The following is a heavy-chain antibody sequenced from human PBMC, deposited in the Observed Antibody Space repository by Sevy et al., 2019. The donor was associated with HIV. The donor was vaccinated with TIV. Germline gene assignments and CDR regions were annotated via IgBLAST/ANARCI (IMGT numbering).Heavy chain of an antibody. CDR2: IVVGSGNT. CDR3: AADQPRPTYYYYGIDV. V-gene: IGHV1-58*01. Sequence: ASVKVSCKASGFTFTSSAVQWVRQARGQRLEWIGWIVVGSGNTNYAKKFQERVTITRDMSTSTAYMELSSLRSEETAVYYCAADQPRPTYYYYGIDVWGQGTTVTVSS. CDR1: GFTFTSSA. D-gene: IGHD6-6*01. J-gene: IGHJ6*02.